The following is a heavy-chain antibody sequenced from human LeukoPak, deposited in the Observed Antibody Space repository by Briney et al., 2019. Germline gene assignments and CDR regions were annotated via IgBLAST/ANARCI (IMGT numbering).Heavy chain of an antibody. CDR3: AKDRDSSGFESVIDY. Sequence: PGGSLRLSCAASGFTFDDYAMHWVRQAPGKGLEWVSLISWDGGSTYYADSVKGRFTISRDNSKNSLYLQMNSLRAEDTALYYCAKDRDSSGFESVIDYWGQGTLVTVSS. J-gene: IGHJ4*02. D-gene: IGHD3-22*01. V-gene: IGHV3-43D*03. CDR2: ISWDGGST. CDR1: GFTFDDYA.